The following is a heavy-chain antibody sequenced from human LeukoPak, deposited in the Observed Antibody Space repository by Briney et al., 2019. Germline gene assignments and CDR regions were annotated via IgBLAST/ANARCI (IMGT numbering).Heavy chain of an antibody. V-gene: IGHV3-21*01. CDR3: ARDFMYSSSCTGC. J-gene: IGHJ4*02. CDR1: GFTSSGYS. D-gene: IGHD6-13*01. Sequence: PGGSLRLSCGASGFTSSGYSMNWVRQAPGKGLEWVSSISTSSSYIYYGDSVKGRFTISRDNTKNSLYLHMNSLRAEDTAVYYCARDFMYSSSCTGCWGQGTLVTVSS. CDR2: ISTSSSYI.